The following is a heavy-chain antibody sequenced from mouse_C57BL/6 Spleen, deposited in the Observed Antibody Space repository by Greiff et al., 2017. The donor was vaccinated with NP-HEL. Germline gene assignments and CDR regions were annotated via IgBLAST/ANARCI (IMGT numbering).Heavy chain of an antibody. Sequence: QVQLKQPGAELVKPGASVKLSCKASGYTFTSYWMHWVKQRPGRGLEWIGRIDPNSGGTKYNEKFKSKATLTVDKPSSTAYMQLSSLTSEDSAVYYCARYYGNYDYAMDYWGQGTSVTVSS. CDR1: GYTFTSYW. D-gene: IGHD2-1*01. V-gene: IGHV1-72*01. CDR3: ARYYGNYDYAMDY. J-gene: IGHJ4*01. CDR2: IDPNSGGT.